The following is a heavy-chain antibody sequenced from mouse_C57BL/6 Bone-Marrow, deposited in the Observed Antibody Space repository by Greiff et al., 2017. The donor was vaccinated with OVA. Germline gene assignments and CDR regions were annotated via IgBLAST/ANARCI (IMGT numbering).Heavy chain of an antibody. CDR2: ILPGSGST. CDR3: ARRHYSDYVDD. J-gene: IGHJ2*01. V-gene: IGHV1-9*01. CDR1: GYTFTGYW. D-gene: IGHD2-12*01. Sequence: QVQLQQSGAELMKPGASVKLSCKATGYTFTGYWIEWVKQRPGHGLEWIGEILPGSGSTPYNEKFKGKATFTVDTSSNTDYMQLSSLTTEDSAIYYCARRHYSDYVDDWGQGTTLTVSS.